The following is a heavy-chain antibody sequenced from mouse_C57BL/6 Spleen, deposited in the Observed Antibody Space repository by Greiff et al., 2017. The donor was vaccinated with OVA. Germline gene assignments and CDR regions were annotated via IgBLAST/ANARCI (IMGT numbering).Heavy chain of an antibody. V-gene: IGHV1-50*01. D-gene: IGHD1-1*01. CDR2: IDPSDSYT. J-gene: IGHJ2*01. CDR3: ARYYGSSYEFDD. CDR1: GYTFTSYW. Sequence: QVQLQQPGAELVKPGASVKLSCKASGYTFTSYWMQWVKQRPGQGLEWIGEIDPSDSYTNYNQKFKGKATLTVDTSSSTAYMQLSSLTSEDSAVYYGARYYGSSYEFDDWGKGTTLTVSS.